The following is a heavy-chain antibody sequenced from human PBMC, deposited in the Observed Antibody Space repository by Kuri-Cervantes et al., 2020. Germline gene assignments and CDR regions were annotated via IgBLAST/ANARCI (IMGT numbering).Heavy chain of an antibody. Sequence: LRLSCAVSGGSISSGGYSWSWIRQPPGKGLEWIGYIYHSGSTYYNPSLKSRVTISVDRSKNQFSLKLSSVTAADTAVYYCASFSLIVGASGSGYWFDPWGQGTLVTVSS. V-gene: IGHV4-30-2*01. CDR2: IYHSGST. CDR3: ASFSLIVGASGSGYWFDP. CDR1: GGSISSGGYS. D-gene: IGHD1-26*01. J-gene: IGHJ5*02.